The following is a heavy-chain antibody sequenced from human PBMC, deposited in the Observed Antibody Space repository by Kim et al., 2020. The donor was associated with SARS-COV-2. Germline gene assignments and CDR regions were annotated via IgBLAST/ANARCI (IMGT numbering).Heavy chain of an antibody. J-gene: IGHJ4*02. CDR3: AKGHVLRFLEWLFPTDY. V-gene: IGHV3-30*18. CDR2: ISYDGSNK. Sequence: GGSLRLSCAASGFTFSSYGMHWVRQAPGKGLEWVAVISYDGSNKYYADSVKGRFTISRDNSKNTLYLQMNSLRAEDTAVYYCAKGHVLRFLEWLFPTDYWGQGTLVTVSS. CDR1: GFTFSSYG. D-gene: IGHD3-3*01.